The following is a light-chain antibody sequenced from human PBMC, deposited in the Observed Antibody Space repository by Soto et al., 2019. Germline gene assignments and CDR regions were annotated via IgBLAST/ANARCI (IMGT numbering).Light chain of an antibody. Sequence: DIQMTQSPSTLSASVGDRVTITCRASQSISSWLAWYQQKPGTAPKLLIYKASTLQSGVPSRFSGSGSGTELTFTISSLQPDDSATYYCQQYNDNWTFGQGTKVEIK. CDR3: QQYNDNWT. CDR1: QSISSW. V-gene: IGKV1-5*03. CDR2: KAS. J-gene: IGKJ1*01.